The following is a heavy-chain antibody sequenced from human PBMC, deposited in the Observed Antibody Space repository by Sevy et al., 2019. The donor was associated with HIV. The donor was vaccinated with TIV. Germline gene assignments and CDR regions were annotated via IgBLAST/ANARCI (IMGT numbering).Heavy chain of an antibody. J-gene: IGHJ4*02. D-gene: IGHD3-3*01. CDR2: INGKSGDT. CDR3: AKVGVGWSAVFDH. CDR1: GYIFSDYH. V-gene: IGHV1-2*02. Sequence: ASVKVSFKASGYIFSDYHIHWARQAPGQRLEWMGWINGKSGDTEYAEKFQGRVTMSRDTSISTAYMELTRLQSDDTAVYYCAKVGVGWSAVFDHWGQGTLVTVSS.